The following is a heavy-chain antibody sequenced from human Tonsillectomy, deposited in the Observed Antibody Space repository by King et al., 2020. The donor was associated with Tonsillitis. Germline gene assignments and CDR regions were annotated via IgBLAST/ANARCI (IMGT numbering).Heavy chain of an antibody. CDR1: GFTFDDYA. Sequence: QLVQSGGGLVQPGRSLRLSCAASGFTFDDYAMHWVRQAPGKGLEWVSGISWNSGSIGYADSVKGRFTIPRDNAKNSLYLQMNSLRAEDTALYYCARALCSSTSCYGGDFDYWGQGTLVTVSS. CDR3: ARALCSSTSCYGGDFDY. CDR2: ISWNSGSI. V-gene: IGHV3-9*01. D-gene: IGHD2-2*01. J-gene: IGHJ4*02.